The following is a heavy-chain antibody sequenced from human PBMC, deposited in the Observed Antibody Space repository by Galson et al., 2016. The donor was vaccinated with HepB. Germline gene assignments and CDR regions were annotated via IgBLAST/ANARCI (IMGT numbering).Heavy chain of an antibody. CDR1: GFTFSSFD. CDR2: ISGASSPI. Sequence: SLRLSCAASGFTFSSFDMTWVRQAPGKGLEWISYISGASSPIYYADSVKGRFTISRDNAKNSLYLQMDTLRAEDTAVYFCAREIATNNYYYGMDVWGQGTMVTVSS. D-gene: IGHD2-21*01. CDR3: AREIATNNYYYGMDV. V-gene: IGHV3-48*03. J-gene: IGHJ6*02.